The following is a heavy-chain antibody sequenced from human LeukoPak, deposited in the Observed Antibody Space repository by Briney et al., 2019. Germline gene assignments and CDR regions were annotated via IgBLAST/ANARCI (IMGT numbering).Heavy chain of an antibody. Sequence: ASVKVSCKTSGYTFINYDINWVRQASGQGLEWMGWLNPNSGNTGYAQKFRGRVTITSSPSTSTVFMELGSLTSEDTAVYYCARGGTSAAAGRFDPWGQGTLVTVSS. CDR1: GYTFINYD. D-gene: IGHD6-13*01. J-gene: IGHJ5*02. V-gene: IGHV1-8*01. CDR2: LNPNSGNT. CDR3: ARGGTSAAAGRFDP.